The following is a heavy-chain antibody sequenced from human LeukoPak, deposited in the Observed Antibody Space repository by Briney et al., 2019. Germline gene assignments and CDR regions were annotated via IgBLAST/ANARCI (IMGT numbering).Heavy chain of an antibody. Sequence: SGGSLRLSCAASGFTFSSYAMSWVRQSPGKGLEWVSGISGSAAVTYYADSVKGRFTISRDNSENTLYLQMNSLRAEDTAVYYCAREGDSSGYPYDYWGQGTLVTVSS. D-gene: IGHD3-22*01. V-gene: IGHV3-23*01. CDR2: ISGSAAVT. CDR1: GFTFSSYA. J-gene: IGHJ4*02. CDR3: AREGDSSGYPYDY.